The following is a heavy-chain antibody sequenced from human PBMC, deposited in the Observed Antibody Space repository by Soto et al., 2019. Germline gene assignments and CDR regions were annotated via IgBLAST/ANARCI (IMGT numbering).Heavy chain of an antibody. J-gene: IGHJ6*04. CDR2: IIPMFGIA. CDR1: GGTFNRYT. D-gene: IGHD2-2*01. V-gene: IGHV1-69*08. Sequence: QVQLVQSGAEVKKPGSSVKVSCKGSGGTFNRYTITWVRQAPGQGLEWMGRIIPMFGIASYAQNFQGRVTITADKSTSTAYMELSSLRSEGTAVYYCGRDSGRSYVAPAAISAMAVWGKGTTVTVSS. CDR3: GRDSGRSYVAPAAISAMAV.